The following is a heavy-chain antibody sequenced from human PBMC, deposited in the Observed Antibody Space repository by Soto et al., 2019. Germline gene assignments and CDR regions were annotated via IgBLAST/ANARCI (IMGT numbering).Heavy chain of an antibody. CDR3: ARRERAAGTDWWFDP. CDR1: GCPVRSGSYY. D-gene: IGHD6-13*01. Sequence: SQTLSRTCNISGCPVRSGSYYRGWIRQPPGKGLEWIGSIYYSGSTYYSPSLKSRVTISVDTSKNQFSLKLSSVTAADTAVYYCARRERAAGTDWWFDPWGQG. V-gene: IGHV4-39*01. CDR2: IYYSGST. J-gene: IGHJ5*02.